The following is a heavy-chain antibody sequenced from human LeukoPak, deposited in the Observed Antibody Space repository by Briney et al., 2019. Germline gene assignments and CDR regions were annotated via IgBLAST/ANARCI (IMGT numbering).Heavy chain of an antibody. J-gene: IGHJ4*02. D-gene: IGHD5-12*01. CDR2: IYYSGST. Sequence: ASETLSLTCTVSGGSISPYYWSWIRQPPGKGLEWIGSIYYSGSTYYNPSLKSRVTISVDTSKNQFSLKLSSVTAADTAVYYCARGRGYDPIDYWGQGTLVTVSS. CDR1: GGSISPYY. V-gene: IGHV4-39*07. CDR3: ARGRGYDPIDY.